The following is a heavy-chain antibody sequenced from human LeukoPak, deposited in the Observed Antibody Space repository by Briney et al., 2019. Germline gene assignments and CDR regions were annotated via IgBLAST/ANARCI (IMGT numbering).Heavy chain of an antibody. V-gene: IGHV1-2*02. D-gene: IGHD6-19*01. Sequence: ASVKVSCKASGYTFTSYYMHWVRQAPGQGLEWRGWINPNSGGTNYAQKFQGRVTMTRDTSISTAYMELSRLRSDDTAVYYCALDSGWYYYYGMDVWGQGTTVTVSS. CDR3: ALDSGWYYYYGMDV. J-gene: IGHJ6*02. CDR1: GYTFTSYY. CDR2: INPNSGGT.